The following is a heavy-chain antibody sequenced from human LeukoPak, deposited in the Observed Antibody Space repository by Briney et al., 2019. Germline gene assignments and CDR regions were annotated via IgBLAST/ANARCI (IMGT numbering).Heavy chain of an antibody. CDR1: GFTFDNYE. CDR3: AKDRGMAAELLNY. V-gene: IGHV3-48*03. Sequence: GGSLRLSCAASGFTFDNYEMNWVRQAPGKRLEWVSYISSSGSSIFYADSVKGRFTISRDNSKNTLYLQMNSLRAEDTAVYYCAKDRGMAAELLNYWGQGTLVTVSS. CDR2: ISSSGSSI. D-gene: IGHD6-13*01. J-gene: IGHJ4*02.